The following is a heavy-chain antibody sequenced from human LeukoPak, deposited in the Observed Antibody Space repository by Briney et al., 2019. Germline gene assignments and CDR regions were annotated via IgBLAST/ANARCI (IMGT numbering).Heavy chain of an antibody. CDR1: GFTFSSCA. J-gene: IGHJ4*02. Sequence: GGSLRLSCAASGFTFSSCAMSWVRQAPGKGLEWVSTIIDSGNSLYYADSVEGRFTISRDNSKNTLYLQMNSLRAGDTAVYYCTKDPIFSGSYGVFDSWGQGTLVTVSS. D-gene: IGHD1-26*01. CDR3: TKDPIFSGSYGVFDS. V-gene: IGHV3-23*01. CDR2: IIDSGNSL.